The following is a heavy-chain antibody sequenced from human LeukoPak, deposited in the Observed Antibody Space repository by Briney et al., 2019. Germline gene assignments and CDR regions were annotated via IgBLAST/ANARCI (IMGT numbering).Heavy chain of an antibody. CDR1: GFTFSSYW. CDR2: IKQDGSEK. J-gene: IGHJ3*02. V-gene: IGHV3-7*03. Sequence: GGSLRLSCEVSGFTFSSYWMSWVRQAPGKGLEWVANIKQDGSEKYYMDSVKGRFTISRDNAKNSLYLQLNSLRAEDTAVYYCASVGVAAAGPAFDIWGQGTMVTVSS. CDR3: ASVGVAAAGPAFDI. D-gene: IGHD6-13*01.